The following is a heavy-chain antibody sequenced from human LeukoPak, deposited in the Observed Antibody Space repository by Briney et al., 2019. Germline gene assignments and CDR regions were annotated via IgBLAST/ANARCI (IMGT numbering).Heavy chain of an antibody. CDR3: AIFYGGNSNDAFDI. CDR2: ISAYNGNT. Sequence: ASVKVSCKASGYTFTSYGIGWVRQAPGQGLEWMGWISAYNGNTNYAQKLQGRVTMTTDTSTSTAYMELRSLRSDDTAVYYCAIFYGGNSNDAFDIWGQGTMVTVSS. CDR1: GYTFTSYG. D-gene: IGHD4-23*01. J-gene: IGHJ3*02. V-gene: IGHV1-18*01.